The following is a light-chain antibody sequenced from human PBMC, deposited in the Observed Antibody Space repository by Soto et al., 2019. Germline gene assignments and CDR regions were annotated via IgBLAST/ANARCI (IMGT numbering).Light chain of an antibody. CDR3: QQYNNWPPIT. J-gene: IGKJ5*01. V-gene: IGKV3-15*01. Sequence: EIVMTQSPATLSVSPGERATLSCRASQSVSSNLAWYQQKPGQAPRLLIYGASTRATGIPARFSRSGSGTEVTLTISSLQSEDFAVYYWQQYNNWPPITCGQGTRLDIK. CDR2: GAS. CDR1: QSVSSN.